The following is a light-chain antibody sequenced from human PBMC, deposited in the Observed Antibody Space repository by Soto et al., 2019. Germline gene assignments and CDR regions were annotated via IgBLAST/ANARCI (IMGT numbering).Light chain of an antibody. V-gene: IGLV2-14*01. J-gene: IGLJ1*01. CDR3: CSYTTSNTRQIV. CDR2: DVS. CDR1: SSDVGGYNY. Sequence: VLTQPASVSGSPGQSITISCPGTSSDVGGYNYVSWYQQHPGKAPKFMIYDVSNRPSGVSNRFSGSKSGNTASLTISGLQAEDEADYYCCSYTTSNTRQIVFGTGTKVTVL.